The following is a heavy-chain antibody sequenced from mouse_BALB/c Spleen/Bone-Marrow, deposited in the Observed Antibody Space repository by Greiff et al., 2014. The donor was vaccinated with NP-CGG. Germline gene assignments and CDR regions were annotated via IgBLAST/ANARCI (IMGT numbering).Heavy chain of an antibody. D-gene: IGHD1-1*01. CDR1: GYAFTNYW. CDR3: ARELVRGMDY. Sequence: VQRVESGAELVRPGTSVKVSCKASGYAFTNYWIERIKQRPGQGLEWIGVINPGSGGINYNEKFKGKATLTADKSSSTAYMQLSSLTSDDSAVYFCARELVRGMDYWGQGTSVTVSS. V-gene: IGHV1-54*01. J-gene: IGHJ4*01. CDR2: INPGSGGI.